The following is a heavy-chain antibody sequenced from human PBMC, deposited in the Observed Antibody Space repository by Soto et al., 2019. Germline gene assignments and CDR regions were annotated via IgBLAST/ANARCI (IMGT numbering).Heavy chain of an antibody. CDR3: ARGKYCYHSGYYTGENHWYFDL. D-gene: IGHD3-3*01. Sequence: QVQLQESGPGLVKPSQTLSLTCTVSGGSISRGDYYWTWVRQPPGKGLEWIGYIHDSGSTYYTPSLETRLVISLDMSTNQFSLNLSSVTAADTAVYFCARGKYCYHSGYYTGENHWYFDLWGRGTLVSVSS. V-gene: IGHV4-30-4*01. CDR2: IHDSGST. CDR1: GGSISRGDYY. J-gene: IGHJ2*01.